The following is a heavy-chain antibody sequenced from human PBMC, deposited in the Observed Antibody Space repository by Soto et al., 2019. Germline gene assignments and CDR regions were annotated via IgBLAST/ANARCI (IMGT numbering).Heavy chain of an antibody. Sequence: EVQLLDSGGGLVQPGGSLRLSCVAFGFTFNNYGVSWVRQAPGKGLEWVSSISDSGDTTYYADSVKGRFTISRDNSKNTMYLQMNSLRVEDTALYYCASKGAGYCSGGSCYYMGVWGKGTTVAVSS. V-gene: IGHV3-23*01. J-gene: IGHJ6*03. D-gene: IGHD2-15*01. CDR1: GFTFNNYG. CDR3: ASKGAGYCSGGSCYYMGV. CDR2: ISDSGDTT.